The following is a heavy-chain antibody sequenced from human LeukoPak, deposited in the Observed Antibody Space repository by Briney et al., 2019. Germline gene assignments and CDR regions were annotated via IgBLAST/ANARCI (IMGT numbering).Heavy chain of an antibody. CDR3: AIFYDTRWSSHYFDL. D-gene: IGHD2/OR15-2a*01. CDR1: GFTFRNHC. CDR2: IRNKPSSYTT. Sequence: GGSLRPPCAVLGFTFRNHCLDWVAQAPGKGLEWVGRIRNKPSSYTTEYAASVKGRFTISRDDSQNSLYLPMNSLKTEDTAMYYGAIFYDTRWSSHYFDLWGQGTPVTVSS. J-gene: IGHJ4*02. V-gene: IGHV3-72*01.